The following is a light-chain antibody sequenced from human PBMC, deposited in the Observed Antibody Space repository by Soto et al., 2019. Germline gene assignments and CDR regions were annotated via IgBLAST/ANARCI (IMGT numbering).Light chain of an antibody. V-gene: IGLV2-8*01. Sequence: QSALTQPPSASGSPGQSVTISCTGTSSDAGAFNSLSWYQQHPGKAPKLIIYEATERPSGVPDRLSGSKSGNTASLTVSGLQADDEAAYYCSSYAGGVLFGGGTQLTVL. CDR3: SSYAGGVL. CDR1: SSDAGAFNS. J-gene: IGLJ2*01. CDR2: EAT.